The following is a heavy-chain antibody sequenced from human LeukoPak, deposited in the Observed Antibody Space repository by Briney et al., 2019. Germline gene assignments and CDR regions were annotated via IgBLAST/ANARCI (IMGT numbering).Heavy chain of an antibody. D-gene: IGHD3-10*01. CDR3: ATADYYAEHLFDS. J-gene: IGHJ4*02. V-gene: IGHV3-23*01. CDR1: GFTFSTYA. Sequence: GGSLRLSCAASGFTFSTYAMSWVRQAPGKGLEWVSAISGSGGSTYYADSVKGRFTISRDNSKNSLYLQMNSLKAEDTAVYYCATADYYAEHLFDSWGQGTLVTVSS. CDR2: ISGSGGST.